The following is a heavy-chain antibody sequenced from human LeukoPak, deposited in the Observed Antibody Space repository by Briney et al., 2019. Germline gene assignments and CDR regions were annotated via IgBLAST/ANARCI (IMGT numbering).Heavy chain of an antibody. Sequence: PGGSLRLSCAASGFTFSSYWMHGVRQAPGKGLVWVSRIKSDGKTNYADSVKGRFTISRDNAKNTVSLQMNSLRAEDTGVYYCAGAPSEIGGYYPEYFRHWGQGTLVTVSS. CDR3: AGAPSEIGGYYPEYFRH. J-gene: IGHJ1*01. CDR1: GFTFSSYW. V-gene: IGHV3-74*01. D-gene: IGHD3-22*01. CDR2: IKSDGKT.